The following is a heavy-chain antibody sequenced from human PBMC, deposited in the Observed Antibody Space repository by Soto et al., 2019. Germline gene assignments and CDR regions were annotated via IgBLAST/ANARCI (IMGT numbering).Heavy chain of an antibody. Sequence: EVQLVESGGGLVQPGRSLRLSCAASGFTFDDYVMHWVRRAPGKGLEWVSGISSNSGSIDYADSVKGRFTISRDNAKNSLYLQMNSLRVEDTAVYYCAPMGVWGQGTTVTVSS. CDR2: ISSNSGSI. CDR1: GFTFDDYV. J-gene: IGHJ6*02. V-gene: IGHV3-9*01. CDR3: APMGV.